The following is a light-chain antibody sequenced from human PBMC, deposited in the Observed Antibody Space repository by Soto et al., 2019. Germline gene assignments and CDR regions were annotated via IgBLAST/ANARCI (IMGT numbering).Light chain of an antibody. CDR1: SSDVGGYNY. J-gene: IGLJ1*01. CDR2: DVS. Sequence: QSALTQPASVSGSRGQSITISCTGTSSDVGGYNYVSRYQQLPGKAPKLMIFDVSARPSGVSDRFSGSKSGNTASLTISGLQPEDEADYYCCSYSTSSALPYVFGTGTKLTVL. CDR3: CSYSTSSALPYV. V-gene: IGLV2-14*01.